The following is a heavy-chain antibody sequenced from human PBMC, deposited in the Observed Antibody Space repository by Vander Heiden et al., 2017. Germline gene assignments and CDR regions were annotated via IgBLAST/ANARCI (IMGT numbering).Heavy chain of an antibody. Sequence: QLQLQESGPGLVKSSETLSLTCSVSGGSISSSSHFWGWIRQSPGKGLDWIGSMFYTGSTYYNPSLQSRVTISVDMSKNQFSLRLTSVTAADTGVYYCARPTAGYWGQGTRVTVSS. CDR3: ARPTAGY. CDR2: MFYTGST. V-gene: IGHV4-39*01. CDR1: GGSISSSSHF. J-gene: IGHJ4*02.